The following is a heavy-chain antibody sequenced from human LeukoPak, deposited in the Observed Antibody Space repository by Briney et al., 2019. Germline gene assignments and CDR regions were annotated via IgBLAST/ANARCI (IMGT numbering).Heavy chain of an antibody. Sequence: GGSLRLSCAASGFTFDDYGMSWVRQAPGKGLEWVSGINWNGGSTGYADSVKGRFTISRDNAKNPLYLQMNSLRAEDTAVYYCAELGITMIEGVWGKGTTVTISS. J-gene: IGHJ6*04. CDR1: GFTFDDYG. CDR3: AELGITMIEGV. V-gene: IGHV3-20*04. D-gene: IGHD3-22*01. CDR2: INWNGGST.